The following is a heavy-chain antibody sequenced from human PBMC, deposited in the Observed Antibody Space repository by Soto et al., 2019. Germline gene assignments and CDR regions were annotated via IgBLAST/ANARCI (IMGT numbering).Heavy chain of an antibody. CDR2: INPNSGGT. Sequence: ASVKFSCKASGYTFTGYYMHWVRQAPGQGLEWMGWINPNSGGTNYAQKFQGRVTMTRDTSISTAYMELSRLRSGDTAVYYCARTSLGWFGELLIEYWGEGTLVTVSS. CDR1: GYTFTGYY. V-gene: IGHV1-2*02. CDR3: ARTSLGWFGELLIEY. D-gene: IGHD3-10*01. J-gene: IGHJ4*02.